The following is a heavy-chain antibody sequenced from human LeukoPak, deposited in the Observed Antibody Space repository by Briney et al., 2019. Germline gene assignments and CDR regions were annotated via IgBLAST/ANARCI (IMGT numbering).Heavy chain of an antibody. V-gene: IGHV3-23*01. CDR3: AKAPTYYYGSGSHSVLDY. CDR2: ISCCGGST. Sequence: PGGSLRLSCAVSGFTFTSYGMSWVRQAPGKGLEWVSSISCCGGSTHYADSVKGRFTISRDNSKNTLYLQMNSLRAEDTAVYYCAKAPTYYYGSGSHSVLDYWGQGTLVTVSS. J-gene: IGHJ4*02. CDR1: GFTFTSYG. D-gene: IGHD3-10*01.